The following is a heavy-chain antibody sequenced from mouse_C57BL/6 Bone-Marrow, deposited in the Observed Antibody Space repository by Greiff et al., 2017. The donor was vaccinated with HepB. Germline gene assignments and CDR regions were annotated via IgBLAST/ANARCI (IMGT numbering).Heavy chain of an antibody. V-gene: IGHV5-6*01. J-gene: IGHJ2*01. CDR1: GFTFSSYG. Sequence: LMESGGDLVKPGGSLKLSCAASGFTFSSYGMSWVRQTPDKRLEWVATISSGGSYTYYPDSVKGRFTISRDNAKNTLYLQMSSLKSEDTAMYYCARQWSYFDYWGQGTTLTVSS. D-gene: IGHD1-1*02. CDR3: ARQWSYFDY. CDR2: ISSGGSYT.